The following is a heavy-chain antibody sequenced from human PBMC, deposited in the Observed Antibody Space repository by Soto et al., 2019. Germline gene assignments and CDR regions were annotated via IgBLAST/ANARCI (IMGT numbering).Heavy chain of an antibody. J-gene: IGHJ4*02. Sequence: ESGGGVVQPGRSLRLSCAASGFTFSSYGMHWVRQAPGKGLEWVAVISYDGSNKYYADSVKGRFTISRDNSKNTLYLQMNSLRAEDTAVYYCATYYYDSSGYYGSEVDFDYWGQGTLVTVSS. CDR1: GFTFSSYG. V-gene: IGHV3-30*03. D-gene: IGHD3-22*01. CDR3: ATYYYDSSGYYGSEVDFDY. CDR2: ISYDGSNK.